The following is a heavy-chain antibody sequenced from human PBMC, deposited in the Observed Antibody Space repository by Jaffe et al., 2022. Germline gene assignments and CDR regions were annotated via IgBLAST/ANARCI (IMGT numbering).Heavy chain of an antibody. Sequence: EVQLVESGGGLVQPGGSLRLSCAASGFTFSNYDMHWVRQGTGKGLEWVSAIVTAGDTYYLDSVKGRFTVSRENAKNSLYLQMNNLRAGDTAVYYCTRRLGYGYGFDYWGQGTLVTVSS. D-gene: IGHD5-18*01. V-gene: IGHV3-13*01. CDR2: IVTAGDT. CDR1: GFTFSNYD. J-gene: IGHJ4*02. CDR3: TRRLGYGYGFDY.